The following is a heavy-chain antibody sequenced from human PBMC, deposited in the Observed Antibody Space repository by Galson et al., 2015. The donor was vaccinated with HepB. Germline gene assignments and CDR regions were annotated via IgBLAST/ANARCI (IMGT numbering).Heavy chain of an antibody. J-gene: IGHJ5*02. Sequence: TLSLTCTVSGGSISSGGYYWSWIRQHPGKGLEWIGYIYYSGSTYYNPSLKSRVTISVDTSKNQFSLKLSSVTAADTAVYYCARGPTYDFWSGYYWFDPWGQGTLVTVSS. CDR3: ARGPTYDFWSGYYWFDP. CDR2: IYYSGST. CDR1: GGSISSGGYY. D-gene: IGHD3-3*01. V-gene: IGHV4-31*03.